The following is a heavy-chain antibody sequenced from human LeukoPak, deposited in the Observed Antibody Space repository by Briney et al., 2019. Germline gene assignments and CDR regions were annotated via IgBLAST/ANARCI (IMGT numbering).Heavy chain of an antibody. CDR2: IYHSGST. D-gene: IGHD3-10*01. CDR1: GGSFSGYY. J-gene: IGHJ6*03. CDR3: ARAPHKYYYGSGSYFPSYYYYMDV. Sequence: PSETLSLTCAVYGGSFSGYYWSWIRQPPGKGLEWIGSIYHSGSTYYNPSLKSRVTISVDTSKNQFSLKLSSVTAADTAVYYCARAPHKYYYGSGSYFPSYYYYMDVWGKGTTVTVSS. V-gene: IGHV4-34*01.